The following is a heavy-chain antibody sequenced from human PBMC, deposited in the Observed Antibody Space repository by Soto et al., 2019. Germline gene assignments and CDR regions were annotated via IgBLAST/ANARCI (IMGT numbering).Heavy chain of an antibody. V-gene: IGHV3-30*07. CDR3: AKGSHYDILTAYHAFDF. J-gene: IGHJ4*02. CDR2: ISFDSSNK. CDR1: GFLVSTYS. Sequence: GSLRLSCAASGFLVSTYSMHWVRQAPGKGLEWVALISFDSSNKYYADSVKGRFTISRDNSKNTLFLQMNSLRAEDTAVYFCAKGSHYDILTAYHAFDFWGPGTLVTVSS. D-gene: IGHD3-9*01.